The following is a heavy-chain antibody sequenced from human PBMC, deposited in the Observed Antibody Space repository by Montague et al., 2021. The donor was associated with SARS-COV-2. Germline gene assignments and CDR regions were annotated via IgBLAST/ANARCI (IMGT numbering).Heavy chain of an antibody. D-gene: IGHD2/OR15-2a*01. CDR1: VFTFSLYA. V-gene: IGHV3-23*01. Sequence: SLRLSCAASVFTFSLYAMSLVRQAPVKGPQWVSTFTVCNTFYADXXKRLFTISRDNYKNTLYLQMNSLVAEDTALYYCAESEESGNYLSVGLDSWGQGTLVTVSS. CDR2: FTVCNT. CDR3: AESEESGNYLSVGLDS. J-gene: IGHJ4*02.